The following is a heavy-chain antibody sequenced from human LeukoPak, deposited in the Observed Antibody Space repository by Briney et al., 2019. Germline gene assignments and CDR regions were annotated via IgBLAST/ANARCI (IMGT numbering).Heavy chain of an antibody. J-gene: IGHJ4*02. D-gene: IGHD2-2*01. V-gene: IGHV1-8*01. CDR3: TRHTSPTFDY. CDR1: GYTFTSYD. Sequence: GASVKVSCKASGYTFTSYDINWVRQATGQGLEWMGWMNPNSGNTGYAQKFQGRVTITIDTSISTAYMELSSLSSEDTAVYYCTRHTSPTFDYWGQGTLVTVSS. CDR2: MNPNSGNT.